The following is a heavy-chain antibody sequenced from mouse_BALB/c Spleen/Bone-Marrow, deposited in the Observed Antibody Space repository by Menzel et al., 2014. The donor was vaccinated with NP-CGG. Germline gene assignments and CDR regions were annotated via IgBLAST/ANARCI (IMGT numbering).Heavy chain of an antibody. J-gene: IGHJ3*01. CDR2: IYPGDGDT. V-gene: IGHV1-80*01. Sequence: QVQLQQSGAELVRPGSSVKISCKASGYAFSSYWMNWVKQRPGQGLEWIGQIYPGDGDTNYNGKFKGKATLTADKSSSTANMQLSSLTSEDSAVYFCALCGNYAGNWGQGTLVTVSA. CDR1: GYAFSSYW. D-gene: IGHD2-1*01. CDR3: ALCGNYAGN.